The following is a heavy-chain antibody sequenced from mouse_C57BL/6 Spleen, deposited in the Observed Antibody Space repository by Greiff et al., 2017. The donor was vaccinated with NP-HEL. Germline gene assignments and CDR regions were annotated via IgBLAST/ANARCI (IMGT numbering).Heavy chain of an antibody. J-gene: IGHJ2*01. CDR3: ARQGADVSSLGY. Sequence: QVQLQQPGAELVKPGASVKLSCKASGYTFTSYWMHWVKQRPGQGLEWIGMIHPNSGSTNYNEKFKSKATLTVDKSSSTAYMQLSSLTSEDSAFYYCARQGADVSSLGYWGQGTTLTVSS. D-gene: IGHD1-1*01. CDR1: GYTFTSYW. CDR2: IHPNSGST. V-gene: IGHV1-64*01.